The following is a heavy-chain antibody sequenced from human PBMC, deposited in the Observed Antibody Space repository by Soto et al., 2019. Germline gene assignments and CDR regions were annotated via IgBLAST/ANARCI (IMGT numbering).Heavy chain of an antibody. V-gene: IGHV3-30*18. D-gene: IGHD6-13*01. J-gene: IGHJ6*02. CDR3: ANLPSRWYRFGMDV. CDR2: ISYDGSNK. CDR1: GFTFSSYG. Sequence: QVQLVESGGGVVQPGRSLRLSCAASGFTFSSYGMHWVRQAPGKGLEWVAVISYDGSNKYYADSGKGRFTISRDNSKNTLDLQMNSLRAEDTAVYYCANLPSRWYRFGMDVWGQGTTVTVSS.